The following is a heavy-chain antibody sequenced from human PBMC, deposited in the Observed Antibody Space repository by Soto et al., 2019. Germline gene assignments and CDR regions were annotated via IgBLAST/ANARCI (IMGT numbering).Heavy chain of an antibody. D-gene: IGHD2-15*01. J-gene: IGHJ6*02. CDR3: ARHAGGGRFYYGMDV. V-gene: IGHV4-39*01. CDR2: IYYSGST. Sequence: SETLSLTXTVSGGSISSSSYFWGWFRQPPGKGLEWIGYIYYSGSTNYNPSLKSRVTISVDTSKNQFSLKLTSVTAADTAIYYCARHAGGGRFYYGMDVWGQGTTVTVSS. CDR1: GGSISSSSYF.